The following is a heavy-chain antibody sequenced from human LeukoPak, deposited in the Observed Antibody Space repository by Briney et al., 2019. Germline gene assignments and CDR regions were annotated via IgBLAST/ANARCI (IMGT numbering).Heavy chain of an antibody. CDR1: GGSVSRGSYY. Sequence: KPSETLSLTCTLSGGSVSRGSYYWSWIRQPPGKGLEWIGYIYYSGSTNYNPSLKSRVTISVDPSKNQFSLKLSSVTAADTAVYYCARTLIKGYCSSTSCYYGRASGVYWFDPWGQGTLVTVSS. CDR2: IYYSGST. J-gene: IGHJ5*02. D-gene: IGHD2-2*01. V-gene: IGHV4-61*01. CDR3: ARTLIKGYCSSTSCYYGRASGVYWFDP.